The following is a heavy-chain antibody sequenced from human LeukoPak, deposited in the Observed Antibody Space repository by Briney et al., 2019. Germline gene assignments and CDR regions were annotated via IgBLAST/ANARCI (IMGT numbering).Heavy chain of an antibody. J-gene: IGHJ4*02. D-gene: IGHD3-22*01. Sequence: ASVKVSCKASGYTFTGHYMHWVRQAPGQGLEWMGWINPKSGGTNYAQKFQGRVTMTRDTSISTAYMDMSSLRSDDTAVYYCARESSGLDYWGQGTLVTVSS. CDR3: ARESSGLDY. CDR1: GYTFTGHY. CDR2: INPKSGGT. V-gene: IGHV1-2*02.